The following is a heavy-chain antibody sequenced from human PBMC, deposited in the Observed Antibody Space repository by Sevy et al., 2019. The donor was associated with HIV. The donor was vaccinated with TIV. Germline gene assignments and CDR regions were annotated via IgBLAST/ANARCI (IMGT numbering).Heavy chain of an antibody. J-gene: IGHJ4*02. D-gene: IGHD2-2*01. Sequence: GESLKISCKTSGYRFTNYWIGWVCQMPGKGLEWMGIIYPGDSDIRYSPSFEGQVTISADKSISTAYLQWSSRRASDSGMYYCARHRLGYCSGTSCSACDFWGQGSLVTVSS. CDR1: GYRFTNYW. CDR3: ARHRLGYCSGTSCSACDF. CDR2: IYPGDSDI. V-gene: IGHV5-51*01.